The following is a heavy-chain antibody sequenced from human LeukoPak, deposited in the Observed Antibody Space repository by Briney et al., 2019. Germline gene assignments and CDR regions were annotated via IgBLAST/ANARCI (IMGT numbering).Heavy chain of an antibody. V-gene: IGHV1-2*02. J-gene: IGHJ4*02. CDR1: GYTFSGYY. Sequence: ASVKVSCKASGYTFSGYYMHWVRQAPGQGREWMGWINPNSGDTKYAQKFQGRVTMTRDMSINTAYVELGRLRSDDTAVYYCARDPSSRGNFDYWGQGTLVTVSS. CDR3: ARDPSSRGNFDY. CDR2: INPNSGDT. D-gene: IGHD5-24*01.